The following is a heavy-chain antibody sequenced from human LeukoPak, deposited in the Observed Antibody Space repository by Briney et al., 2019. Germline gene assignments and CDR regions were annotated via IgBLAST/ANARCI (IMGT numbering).Heavy chain of an antibody. CDR1: GYSFTSNY. CDR3: AKIGSSHDFDY. D-gene: IGHD1-26*01. CDR2: IYPRDGST. V-gene: IGHV1-46*01. Sequence: GASVKVSCKASGYSFTSNYIHWVRQAPGQGLEWMGMIYPRDGSTSYAQKFQGRVTVTRDTSTSTVHMELSSLKSDDTAVYYCAKIGSSHDFDYWGQGTLITVSS. J-gene: IGHJ4*02.